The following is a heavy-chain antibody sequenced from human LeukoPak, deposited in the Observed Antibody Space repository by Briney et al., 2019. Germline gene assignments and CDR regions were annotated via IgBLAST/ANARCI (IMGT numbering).Heavy chain of an antibody. Sequence: PGRSLRLSCAASGFTFSGCALSWVRQASGKGLEWVTGISGDGAKTYYADSVKARFTISRDNSKNTLFLQMDRLRAEDTAVYYCARRVQPNAGPFDSWGQGTLASVS. V-gene: IGHV3-23*01. CDR3: ARRVQPNAGPFDS. CDR1: GFTFSGCA. J-gene: IGHJ4*02. D-gene: IGHD3-10*01. CDR2: ISGDGAKT.